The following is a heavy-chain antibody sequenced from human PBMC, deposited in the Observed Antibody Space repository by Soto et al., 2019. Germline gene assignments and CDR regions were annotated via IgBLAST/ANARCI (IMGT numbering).Heavy chain of an antibody. CDR1: GGTFSRYA. CDR2: IIPIFGTA. D-gene: IGHD3-16*01. V-gene: IGHV1-69*13. J-gene: IGHJ6*02. Sequence: SVKVSCKASGGTFSRYAIRWVRQAPGQGLEWMGGIIPIFGTANYAQTSQGRVTITADESTSTAYMELSSLRSEDTHEYSCASTLRTFYYYGIYVWGQETRVTDS. CDR3: ASTLRTFYYYGIYV.